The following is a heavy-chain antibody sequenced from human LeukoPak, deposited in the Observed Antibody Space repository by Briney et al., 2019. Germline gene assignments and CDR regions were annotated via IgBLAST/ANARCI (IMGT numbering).Heavy chain of an antibody. J-gene: IGHJ4*02. CDR2: ICYSGST. CDR1: GGSISSYY. CDR3: ARARSSWNFAD. Sequence: PSETLSLTCTVSGGSISSYYWSWIRQPPGKGLEWIGYICYSGSTNYNPSLKSRVTISVDTSKNQFSLKLSSVTAADTAVYYCARARSSWNFADWGQGTLVTVSS. V-gene: IGHV4-59*01. D-gene: IGHD6-13*01.